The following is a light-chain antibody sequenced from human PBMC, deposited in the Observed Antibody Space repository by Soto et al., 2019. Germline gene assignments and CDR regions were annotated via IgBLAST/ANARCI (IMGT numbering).Light chain of an antibody. J-gene: IGKJ5*01. V-gene: IGKV3-11*01. CDR3: QQRSNWPPIT. CDR2: DAS. Sequence: EIVLTQSPATLSLSPGERATLSCRASQSVSSYLAWYQQKPGQAPGLLIYDASNRATGIPAGFSGSGSGTDFTLTISSLEPEDFAVYYCQQRSNWPPITFGQGTRLEIK. CDR1: QSVSSY.